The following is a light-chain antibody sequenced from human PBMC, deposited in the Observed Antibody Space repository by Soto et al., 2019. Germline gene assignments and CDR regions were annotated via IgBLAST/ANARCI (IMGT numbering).Light chain of an antibody. V-gene: IGKV3-15*01. Sequence: EMVLTQSPTTLSVSPGERVTLSCWASQSVGSDLAWYQQHPGQAPRLLIYGASNRATGIPTTFSGSGSGTEFTLTISSLQSEDFAVYYCLHYSNWPRWTCGRGPKVELK. J-gene: IGKJ1*01. CDR3: LHYSNWPRWT. CDR1: QSVGSD. CDR2: GAS.